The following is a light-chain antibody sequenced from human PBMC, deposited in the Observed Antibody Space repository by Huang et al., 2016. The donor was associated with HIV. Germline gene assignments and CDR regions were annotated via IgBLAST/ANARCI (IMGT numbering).Light chain of an antibody. CDR1: QSVASN. CDR2: GAS. J-gene: IGKJ1*01. Sequence: ESVLTQSPGTLSLSPGERATLSCRASQSVASNLAWYQHKPGQAPRRLIYGASSRATGIPDRFSGSGSETDFTLTINRLEPEDFAVYYCQQYGTSWAFGQGTKVEI. CDR3: QQYGTSWA. V-gene: IGKV3-20*01.